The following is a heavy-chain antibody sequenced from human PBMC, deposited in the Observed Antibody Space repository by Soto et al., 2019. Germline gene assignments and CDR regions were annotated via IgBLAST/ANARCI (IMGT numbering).Heavy chain of an antibody. J-gene: IGHJ4*02. V-gene: IGHV3-48*03. D-gene: IGHD3-22*01. CDR2: ISYTGSTI. CDR1: GFTFSNYE. Sequence: PGGSLRLSCAASGFTFSNYEMNWVRQTPGKGLEWVSYISYTGSTIYYADSVRGRFTISRGNSKNSLYLQMNSLRAEDTAVYYCARGLRIYYDRSGLHYWGQGTLVTVSS. CDR3: ARGLRIYYDRSGLHY.